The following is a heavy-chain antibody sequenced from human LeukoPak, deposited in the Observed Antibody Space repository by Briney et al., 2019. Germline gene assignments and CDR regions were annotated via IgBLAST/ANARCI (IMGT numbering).Heavy chain of an antibody. CDR2: IKEDSSEK. D-gene: IGHD2-15*01. J-gene: IGHJ3*02. Sequence: GGSLRLPCAASGXSFSSYYMHWVRQAPGKGLEWVANIKEDSSEKNSADSVKGRFTISRDNAKTSVYLQMSSLRAEDTAVYYCSRGANWVDFDTWGQGTMVTVSS. CDR3: SRGANWVDFDT. V-gene: IGHV3-7*04. CDR1: GXSFSSYY.